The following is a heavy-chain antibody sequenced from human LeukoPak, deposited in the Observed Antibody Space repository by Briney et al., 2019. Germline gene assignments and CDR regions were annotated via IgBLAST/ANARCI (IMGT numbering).Heavy chain of an antibody. J-gene: IGHJ4*02. V-gene: IGHV4-39*01. CDR1: GGSISSNDYY. D-gene: IGHD3/OR15-3a*01. Sequence: SETLSLTCTVSGGSISSNDYYWAWIRQPPGKGLEWIGSIYYSGSTYYNPSLKSRVTISVDTSKNQFSLKLSSVIATDTAVYYCARQTGSGLFILPGGQGTLVTVSS. CDR3: ARQTGSGLFILP. CDR2: IYYSGST.